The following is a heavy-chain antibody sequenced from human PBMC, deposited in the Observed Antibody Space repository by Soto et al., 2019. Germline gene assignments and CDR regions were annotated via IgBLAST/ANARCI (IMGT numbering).Heavy chain of an antibody. D-gene: IGHD3-22*01. CDR1: GYTFTNYP. J-gene: IGHJ4*02. CDR2: INAGNSDT. V-gene: IGHV1-3*01. CDR3: ARDWTHYDSSGPGDY. Sequence: ASVKVSCKASGYTFTNYPMHWVRQAPGQRLEWMGWINAGNSDTKYSQKFQDRVTITRDTSASTAYMELGSLRSEDTAVYYCARDWTHYDSSGPGDYWGQGTLVTVSS.